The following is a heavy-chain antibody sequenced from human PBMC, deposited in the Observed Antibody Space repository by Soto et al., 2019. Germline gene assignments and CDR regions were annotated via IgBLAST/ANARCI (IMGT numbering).Heavy chain of an antibody. D-gene: IGHD3-3*01. Sequence: LRLSCAASGFTFSSYSMNWVRQAPGKGLEWVSSISSSSSYIYYADSVKGRFTISRDNAKNSLYLQMNSLRAEDTAVYYCARANFWSGYLYGMDVWGQGTTVTVSS. CDR1: GFTFSSYS. CDR3: ARANFWSGYLYGMDV. CDR2: ISSSSSYI. V-gene: IGHV3-21*01. J-gene: IGHJ6*02.